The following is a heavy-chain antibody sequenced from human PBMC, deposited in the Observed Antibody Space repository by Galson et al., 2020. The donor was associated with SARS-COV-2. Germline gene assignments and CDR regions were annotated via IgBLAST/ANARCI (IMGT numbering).Heavy chain of an antibody. CDR2: AYYTGST. Sequence: SETLSLTCSVSAGSISSSSYFLGWIRQPPGKGMEWIGSAYYTGSTYYNPSHKSRVTISVDTSKNQFSLKLSSVTAADTAVYYCARQIRQQLVQSHFDLWGRGTLVTVSS. CDR3: ARQIRQQLVQSHFDL. V-gene: IGHV4-39*01. CDR1: AGSISSSSYF. J-gene: IGHJ2*01. D-gene: IGHD6-13*01.